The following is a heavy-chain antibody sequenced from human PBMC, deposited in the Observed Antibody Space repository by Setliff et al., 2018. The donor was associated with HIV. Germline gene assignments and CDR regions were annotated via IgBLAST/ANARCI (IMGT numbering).Heavy chain of an antibody. CDR2: IYHTGSS. J-gene: IGHJ4*02. D-gene: IGHD3-22*01. CDR1: GFSISSRYY. CDR3: ARGVLDLVISVYGF. V-gene: IGHV4-38-2*01. Sequence: SETLSLTCDVSGFSISSRYYWGWIRQSPGKGLEWIGNIYHTGSSYYNPSLNDRATISLDTSKNQFSLKLNSVTAADTAVCYCARGVLDLVISVYGFWGQGIPVTVSS.